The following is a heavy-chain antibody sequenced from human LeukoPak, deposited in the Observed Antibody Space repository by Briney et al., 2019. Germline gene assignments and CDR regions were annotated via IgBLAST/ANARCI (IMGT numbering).Heavy chain of an antibody. CDR1: GFTFSSYS. CDR3: AREGIAAAGAYFDY. V-gene: IGHV3-21*01. CDR2: ISSSSSYI. Sequence: GGSLRLSCAASGFTFSSYSMNWVRQAPGKGLEWVSSISSSSSYIYYADSVKGRFTISRDNSKNTLYLQMNSLRAEDTAVYYCAREGIAAAGAYFDYWGQGTLVTVSS. J-gene: IGHJ4*02. D-gene: IGHD6-13*01.